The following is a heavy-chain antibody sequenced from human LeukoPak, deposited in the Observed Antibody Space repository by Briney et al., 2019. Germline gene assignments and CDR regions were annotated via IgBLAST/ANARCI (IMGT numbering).Heavy chain of an antibody. CDR1: GFTFSSYS. CDR2: ISSSSSTI. D-gene: IGHD3-9*01. V-gene: IGHV3-48*04. J-gene: IGHJ5*02. CDR3: AKWDYDISGFDP. Sequence: GGSLRPSCAASGFTFSSYSMNWVRQAPGKGLEWASYISSSSSTIYYADSVKGRFTISRDNAKNSLYLQMNSLRAEDMALYYCAKWDYDISGFDPWGQGTLVTVSS.